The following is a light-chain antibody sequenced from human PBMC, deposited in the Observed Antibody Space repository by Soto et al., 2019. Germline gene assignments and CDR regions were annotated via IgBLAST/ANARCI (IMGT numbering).Light chain of an antibody. CDR1: GIEVGGYNY. J-gene: IGLJ1*01. V-gene: IGLV2-14*03. Sequence: QSVLTQPASVSGSPGQSITISCTETGIEVGGYNYVSWYQQHPGKAPKFMIYDVSSRPSGVSNRFSGSKSGNTASLTISGLQAEDEADYYCCSYTTSNTRQIVFGTGTKLTVL. CDR3: CSYTTSNTRQIV. CDR2: DVS.